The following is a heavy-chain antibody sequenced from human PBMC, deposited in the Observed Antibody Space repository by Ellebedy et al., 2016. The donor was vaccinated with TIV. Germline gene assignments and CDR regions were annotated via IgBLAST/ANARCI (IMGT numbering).Heavy chain of an antibody. CDR1: GYTFTSYG. CDR3: ARAGGPGSKGAFDI. J-gene: IGHJ3*02. CDR2: ISAHNGNT. V-gene: IGHV1-18*01. Sequence: AASVKVSCKASGYTFTSYGVSWVRQAPGQGLEWMGWISAHNGNTNQVQKFQGRVTMTTDTSTNTVYMDPRSLRSDDTAIYYCARAGGPGSKGAFDIWGQGTLVTVSS. D-gene: IGHD3-10*01.